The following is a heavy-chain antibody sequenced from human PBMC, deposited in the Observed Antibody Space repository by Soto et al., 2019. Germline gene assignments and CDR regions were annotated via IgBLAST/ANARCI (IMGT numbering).Heavy chain of an antibody. Sequence: ASVKVSCKASGYTFTSYDINWVRQATGQGLEWMGWMNPSSGNTGYAQRFQGRVTMTRDTSKNQVVLTMTNMDPVDTATYYCAHRLRWLQFDYWGQGTLVTVSS. J-gene: IGHJ4*02. V-gene: IGHV1-8*01. D-gene: IGHD5-12*01. CDR3: AHRLRWLQFDY. CDR1: GYTFTSYD. CDR2: MNPSSGNT.